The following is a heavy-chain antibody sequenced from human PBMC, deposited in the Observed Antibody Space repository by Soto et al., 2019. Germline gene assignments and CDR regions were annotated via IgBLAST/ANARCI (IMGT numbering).Heavy chain of an antibody. CDR3: ARDIDY. CDR1: GFTVSSSY. V-gene: IGHV3-66*01. Sequence: PGGSLRLSCAASGFTVSSSYMSWVRQAPGKGLEWVSTIYADGRTYYADSVKGRFTMSRDDVKNTLFLQMNSLRVEDTAVYYCARDIDYCGQGTLVTVSS. CDR2: IYADGRT. J-gene: IGHJ4*02.